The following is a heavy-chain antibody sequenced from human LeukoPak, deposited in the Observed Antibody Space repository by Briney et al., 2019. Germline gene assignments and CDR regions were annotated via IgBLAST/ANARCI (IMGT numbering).Heavy chain of an antibody. CDR3: TREIAAAGTAFDY. Sequence: GGSLRLSCAASGFTVSSSYMNWLRQAPGKGLEWVSVIYSGGSTYYAESVKGRFTISRDKSKNTLYLQMNNLRAEDTAVYYCTREIAAAGTAFDYWGQGTLVTVSS. J-gene: IGHJ4*02. D-gene: IGHD6-13*01. CDR2: IYSGGST. V-gene: IGHV3-53*01. CDR1: GFTVSSSY.